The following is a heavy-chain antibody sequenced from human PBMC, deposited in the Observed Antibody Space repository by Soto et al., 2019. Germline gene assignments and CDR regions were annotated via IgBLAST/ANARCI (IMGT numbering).Heavy chain of an antibody. CDR1: GFPFSSYG. D-gene: IGHD3-9*01. Sequence: GGSLILSCAASGFPFSSYGMHWVRQAPGKGLEWVAVISYDGSNKYYADSVKGRFTISRDNSKNTLYLQMNSLRAEDTAVYYCAKEDHILTGYPLFDYWGQGTLVTVSS. CDR3: AKEDHILTGYPLFDY. CDR2: ISYDGSNK. V-gene: IGHV3-30*18. J-gene: IGHJ4*02.